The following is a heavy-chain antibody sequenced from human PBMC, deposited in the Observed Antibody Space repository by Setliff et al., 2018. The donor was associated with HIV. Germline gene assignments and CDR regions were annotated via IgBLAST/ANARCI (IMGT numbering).Heavy chain of an antibody. Sequence: SETLSLTCTVSGDSISTDYWTWIRQPPGKGLEWIGYISNSASTSYNTSLRSRVTITVDTSTNQISLKLNSETAADTAGSYCARHSPSDYWGQGTLVTVSS. CDR1: GDSISTDY. CDR3: ARHSPSDY. V-gene: IGHV4-59*08. J-gene: IGHJ4*02. CDR2: ISNSAST.